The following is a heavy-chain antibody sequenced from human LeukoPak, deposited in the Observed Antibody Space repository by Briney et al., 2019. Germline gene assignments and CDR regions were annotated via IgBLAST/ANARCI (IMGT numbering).Heavy chain of an antibody. D-gene: IGHD1-26*01. Sequence: GGSLRLSCAASGFTFSSYWMHWVRQAPGKGLVWVSRINTDGSTTIYADSVKGRFTVSRDNAKNTLYLQMNSLRDEDTAVYYCARDWYSGSQGYWGQGTLVTVSS. CDR2: INTDGSTT. J-gene: IGHJ4*02. CDR3: ARDWYSGSQGY. CDR1: GFTFSSYW. V-gene: IGHV3-74*01.